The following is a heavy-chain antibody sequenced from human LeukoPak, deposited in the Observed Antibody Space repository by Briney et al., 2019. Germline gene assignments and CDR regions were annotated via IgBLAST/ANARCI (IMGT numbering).Heavy chain of an antibody. D-gene: IGHD4-17*01. V-gene: IGHV3-74*01. J-gene: IGHJ4*02. Sequence: GGSLRLSCAASGLPFSSYWMHWVRQAPGKGLVWVSRINSDGSTTNYADSVKGRFTISRDNSKNTLYLQMNSLRAEDTAVYYCAKRGPNYGDYERLDYWGQGTLVTVSS. CDR2: INSDGSTT. CDR3: AKRGPNYGDYERLDY. CDR1: GLPFSSYW.